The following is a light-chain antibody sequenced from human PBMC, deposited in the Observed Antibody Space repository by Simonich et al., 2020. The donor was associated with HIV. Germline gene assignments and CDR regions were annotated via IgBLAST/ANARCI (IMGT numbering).Light chain of an antibody. Sequence: IQMTQSPSTLSASVGDRVTITCRASQSISSWLAWYQQKPGKPPNLLIYKASSLQSGVPSRFSGSGSGTEFTLTISSLQPDDFASYYCQQYHSYSQTFGQGTKLEFK. CDR2: KAS. CDR3: QQYHSYSQT. CDR1: QSISSW. V-gene: IGKV1-5*03. J-gene: IGKJ2*01.